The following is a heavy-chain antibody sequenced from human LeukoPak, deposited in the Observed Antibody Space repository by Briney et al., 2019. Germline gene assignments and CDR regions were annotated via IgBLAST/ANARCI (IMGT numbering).Heavy chain of an antibody. J-gene: IGHJ4*02. V-gene: IGHV4-34*01. Sequence: PSETLSLTCAVYGGSFSGYYWSWIRQPPGMGLEWIGEINHSGSTNYNPSLKSRVTISVDTSKNQFSLKLSSVTAADTAVYYCARGRVSTVTTSVSPLFDYWGQGTLVTVSS. CDR1: GGSFSGYY. D-gene: IGHD4-17*01. CDR3: ARGRVSTVTTSVSPLFDY. CDR2: INHSGST.